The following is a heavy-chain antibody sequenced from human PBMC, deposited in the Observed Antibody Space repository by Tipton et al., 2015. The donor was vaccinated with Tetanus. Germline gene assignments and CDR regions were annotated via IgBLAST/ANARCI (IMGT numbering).Heavy chain of an antibody. D-gene: IGHD2-21*02. J-gene: IGHJ4*02. Sequence: QLVQSGAEVKKPGASVKVSCKASGYTFLNYGITWVRQAPGQGPEWMGWINTDNGNTNYAQKFQGRVTVTTDTSTTTAYMELRSLRSDDTALYYCAREDYVTAVDYWGQGTLVTVSS. CDR1: GYTFLNYG. V-gene: IGHV1-18*01. CDR2: INTDNGNT. CDR3: AREDYVTAVDY.